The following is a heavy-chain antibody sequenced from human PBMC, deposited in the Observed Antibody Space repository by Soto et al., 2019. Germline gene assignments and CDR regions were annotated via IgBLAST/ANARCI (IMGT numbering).Heavy chain of an antibody. Sequence: QVQLVQSGAEVKKPGSSVKVSCKAPGGTFSSYAISWVRQAPGQGLEWMGGIIPIFATAKYAQKFQGRVTITADESTNTGYMKLSSLRAADTAVYYCARSQGGSSSLDIYYYYYYGMDVWGQGTTVTVSS. D-gene: IGHD2-15*01. J-gene: IGHJ6*02. CDR2: IIPIFATA. V-gene: IGHV1-69*01. CDR1: GGTFSSYA. CDR3: ARSQGGSSSLDIYYYYYYGMDV.